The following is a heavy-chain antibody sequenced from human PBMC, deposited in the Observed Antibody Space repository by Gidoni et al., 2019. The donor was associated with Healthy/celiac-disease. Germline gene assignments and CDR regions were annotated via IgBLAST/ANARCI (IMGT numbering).Heavy chain of an antibody. D-gene: IGHD5-18*01. CDR3: AGLRGYSYGIDFDY. V-gene: IGHV1-69*06. J-gene: IGHJ4*02. CDR1: GGTFSSYA. Sequence: QVQLAQSGAEVKKPGSSVKVPCKASGGTFSSYAISWVRQAPGQGLEWMGGIIPIFGTANYAQKFQGRVTITADKSTSTAYMELSSLRSEDTAVYYCAGLRGYSYGIDFDYWGQGTLVTVSS. CDR2: IIPIFGTA.